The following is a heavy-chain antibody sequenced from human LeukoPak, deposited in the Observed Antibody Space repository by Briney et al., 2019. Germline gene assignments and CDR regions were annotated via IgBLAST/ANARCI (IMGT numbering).Heavy chain of an antibody. CDR3: AGAGGFFSPFGY. CDR2: IYYSGST. Sequence: SETLSLTCTVSGGSISSGGYYWSWIRQHPGKGLEWIGYIYYSGSTYYNPSLKSRVTISVDTSKNQFSLKLSSVTAADTAVYYCAGAGGFFSPFGYWGQGTLVTVSS. J-gene: IGHJ4*02. CDR1: GGSISSGGYY. V-gene: IGHV4-31*03. D-gene: IGHD3-16*01.